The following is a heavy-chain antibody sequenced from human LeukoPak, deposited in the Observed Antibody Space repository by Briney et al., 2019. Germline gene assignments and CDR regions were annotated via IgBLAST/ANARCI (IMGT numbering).Heavy chain of an antibody. CDR2: IRYDGSNK. Sequence: PGGSLRLSCAASGFTFSSYGMHWVRQAPGKGLEWVAFIRYDGSNKYYADSVKGRFTTSRDNSKNTLYLQMNSLRAEDTAVYYCAKENVLLWFGELPRAFDYWGQGTLVTVSS. D-gene: IGHD3-10*01. J-gene: IGHJ4*02. CDR3: AKENVLLWFGELPRAFDY. CDR1: GFTFSSYG. V-gene: IGHV3-30*02.